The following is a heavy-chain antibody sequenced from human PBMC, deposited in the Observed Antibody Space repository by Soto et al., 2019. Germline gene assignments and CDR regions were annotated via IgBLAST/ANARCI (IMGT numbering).Heavy chain of an antibody. Sequence: EVQLLESGGGLVQPGRSLRLSCAASGFTFSSYAMSWVRQAPGKGLEWVSAISGSGGTTYYADSVKGRFTISRDHSKNTLFLEMNSLGAEDTGVYYCAKFFVEKGGSSGWPWSFHYWGQGTLVTVSS. CDR1: GFTFSSYA. CDR2: ISGSGGTT. D-gene: IGHD6-25*01. J-gene: IGHJ4*02. V-gene: IGHV3-23*01. CDR3: AKFFVEKGGSSGWPWSFHY.